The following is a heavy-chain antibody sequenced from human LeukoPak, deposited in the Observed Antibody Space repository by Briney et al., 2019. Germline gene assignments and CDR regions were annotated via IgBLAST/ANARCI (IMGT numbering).Heavy chain of an antibody. V-gene: IGHV4-4*02. CDR3: ARVQGSGSYYNVENWFDP. D-gene: IGHD3-10*01. CDR1: GGSISSSNW. Sequence: PSETLSLTCAVSGGSISSSNWWSWVRQPPGKGLEWIGEIYHSGSTNYNPSLKSRVTISVDKSKNQFSLELSSVTAADTAVYYCARVQGSGSYYNVENWFDPWGQGTLVTVSS. CDR2: IYHSGST. J-gene: IGHJ5*02.